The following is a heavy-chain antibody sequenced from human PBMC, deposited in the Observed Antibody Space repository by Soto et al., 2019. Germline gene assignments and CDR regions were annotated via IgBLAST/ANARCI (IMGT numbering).Heavy chain of an antibody. CDR2: IYYSGST. D-gene: IGHD5-18*01. CDR1: GGSISSGGYY. CDR3: ARDWRGYSYGYYYYYGMDV. V-gene: IGHV4-31*03. Sequence: SETLSLTCTVSGGSISSGGYYWSWIRQHPGKGLEWIGYIYYSGSTYYNPSLKSRITISVDTSKNQFSLKLSSVTAADTAVYYCARDWRGYSYGYYYYYGMDVWGQGTTLTVSS. J-gene: IGHJ6*02.